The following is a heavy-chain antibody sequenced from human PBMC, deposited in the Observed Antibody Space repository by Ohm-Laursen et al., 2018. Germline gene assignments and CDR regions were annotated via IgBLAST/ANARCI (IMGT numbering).Heavy chain of an antibody. CDR3: ARYSPVEMIIRGAFDI. CDR1: GGSFSGYD. V-gene: IGHV4-34*01. Sequence: SDTLSLTCTVYGGSFSGYDWSWIRQPPGKGLEWIGEINHSGRTNYNPPLKSRVIISVDTSKNQVSLRMSPVTAADTAVYYCARYSPVEMIIRGAFDIWGQGTMVTVSS. D-gene: IGHD5-24*01. CDR2: INHSGRT. J-gene: IGHJ3*02.